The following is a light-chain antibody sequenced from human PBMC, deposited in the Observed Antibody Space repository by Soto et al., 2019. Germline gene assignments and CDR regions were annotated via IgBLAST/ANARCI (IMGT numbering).Light chain of an antibody. CDR1: QSIRND. CDR2: AAS. V-gene: IGKV1-17*01. Sequence: DIQMTQYPSALSASVGLRVTITCRASQSIRNDLGWYQQKPEKAPKRLIYAASSLQSGVPSRFSGSGSGTEFTLTISSLQPEDCATYYCLQHNSHPPTVGGGNMVDIK. CDR3: LQHNSHPPT. J-gene: IGKJ4*01.